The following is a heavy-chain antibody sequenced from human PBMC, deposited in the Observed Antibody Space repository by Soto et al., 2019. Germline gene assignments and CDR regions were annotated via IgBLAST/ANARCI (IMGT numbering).Heavy chain of an antibody. V-gene: IGHV4-4*07. J-gene: IGHJ6*02. D-gene: IGHD2-21*01. CDR1: GGSMRSYY. CDR2: IYSRGDT. Sequence: PSETLSLTCSVSGGSMRSYYWNWLRQPAGKGLEWIGRIYSRGDTNYNPSVKSRVTMSVDTSKNEFSLRLNSVTAADTAVYYCAGIGEEVYYGMDVWGQGTTVTVSS. CDR3: AGIGEEVYYGMDV.